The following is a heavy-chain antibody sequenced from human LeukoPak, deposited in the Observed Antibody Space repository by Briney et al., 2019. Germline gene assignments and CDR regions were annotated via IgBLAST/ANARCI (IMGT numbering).Heavy chain of an antibody. CDR2: ISSSSTI. Sequence: GGSLRLSCAASGYTFSSYSMNWVRQAPGKGLEWVSYISSSSTIYYADSVKGRFTISRDNAKNSLYLQMNSLRAEDTAVYYCAREVGVPAWGQGTLVTVSS. CDR3: AREVGVPA. D-gene: IGHD2-2*01. V-gene: IGHV3-48*01. CDR1: GYTFSSYS. J-gene: IGHJ5*02.